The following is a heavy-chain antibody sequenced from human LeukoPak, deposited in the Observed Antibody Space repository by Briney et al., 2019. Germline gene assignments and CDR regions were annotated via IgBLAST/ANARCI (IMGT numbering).Heavy chain of an antibody. J-gene: IGHJ4*02. Sequence: GASVKVSCKASGYTFTSYGISWVRQAPGQGLEWMGWISPYNGNTHYAQKLQGRVTMTTDTSTSTAYMELRILRSDDTAVFYCALRYCSGGRCHFPIGFQNSCFDYWGQGTLVTVSS. V-gene: IGHV1-18*01. CDR1: GYTFTSYG. D-gene: IGHD2-15*01. CDR2: ISPYNGNT. CDR3: ALRYCSGGRCHFPIGFQNSCFDY.